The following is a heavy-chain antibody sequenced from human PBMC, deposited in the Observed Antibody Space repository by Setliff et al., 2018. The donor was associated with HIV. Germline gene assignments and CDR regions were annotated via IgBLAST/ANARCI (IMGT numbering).Heavy chain of an antibody. V-gene: IGHV1-46*01. CDR1: GYTFTSYY. D-gene: IGHD3-22*01. CDR2: INPSSGST. CDR3: ARGGRVDESRGYYYPLMY. Sequence: ASVKVSCKASGYTFTSYYMHWVRQAPGQGLEWMGIINPSSGSTTYAQKFQGRVTMTRDTSTSTVYMELSSLRSDDTAVYYCARGGRVDESRGYYYPLMYWGQGTLVTV. J-gene: IGHJ4*02.